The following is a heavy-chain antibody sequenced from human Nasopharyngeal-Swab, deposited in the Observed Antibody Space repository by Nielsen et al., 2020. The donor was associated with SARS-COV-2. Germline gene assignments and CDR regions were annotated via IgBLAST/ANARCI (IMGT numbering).Heavy chain of an antibody. J-gene: IGHJ4*02. CDR3: ARRFHSSSWYTDYDY. D-gene: IGHD6-13*01. V-gene: IGHV5-10-1*01. CDR2: IDPSDSYT. Sequence: VRQMPGKGLEWMGRIDPSDSYTNYSPSFQGHVTISADKSISTAYLQWSSLKASGTAMYYCARRFHSSSWYTDYDYWGQGTLVTVSS.